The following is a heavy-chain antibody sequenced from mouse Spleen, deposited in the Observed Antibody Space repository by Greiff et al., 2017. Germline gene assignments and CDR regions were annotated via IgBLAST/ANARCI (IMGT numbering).Heavy chain of an antibody. D-gene: IGHD2-5*01. CDR1: GFNIKDDY. CDR3: TSSNYVTLDY. Sequence: EVKLQESGAELVRPGASVKLSCTASGFNIKDDYMHWVKQRPEQGLEWIGWIDPENGDTEYASKFQGKATITADTSSNTAYLQLSSLTSEDTAVYYCTSSNYVTLDYWGQGTTLTVSS. CDR2: IDPENGDT. J-gene: IGHJ2*01. V-gene: IGHV14-4*01.